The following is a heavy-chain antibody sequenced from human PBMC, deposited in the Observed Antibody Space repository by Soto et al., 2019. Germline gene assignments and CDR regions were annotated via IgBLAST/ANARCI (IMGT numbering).Heavy chain of an antibody. Sequence: ASVKVSCKASGYTFTSYAMHWVRQAPGQRLEWMGWINAGNGNTKYSQKFQGRVTITRDTSASTAYMELSSLRSEDTAVYYCARVWGVQVDTVTRPGAFDIWGQGTMVTVSS. J-gene: IGHJ3*02. CDR3: ARVWGVQVDTVTRPGAFDI. CDR1: GYTFTSYA. CDR2: INAGNGNT. D-gene: IGHD4-17*01. V-gene: IGHV1-3*01.